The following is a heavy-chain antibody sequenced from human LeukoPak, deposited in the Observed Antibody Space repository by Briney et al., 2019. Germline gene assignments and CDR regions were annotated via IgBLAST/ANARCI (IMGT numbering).Heavy chain of an antibody. J-gene: IGHJ6*02. CDR3: IRIRTREHQYGMDV. Sequence: GGSLRLSCAASGFTFENYDMHWVRQAPGKGLDWVSAIDTLGNTYYVDSVKGRFTISRENARNSLYLQMNNLRDGDTAVYYCIRIRTREHQYGMDVWGQGTTVTVSS. CDR1: GFTFENYD. D-gene: IGHD1-26*01. CDR2: IDTLGNT. V-gene: IGHV3-13*01.